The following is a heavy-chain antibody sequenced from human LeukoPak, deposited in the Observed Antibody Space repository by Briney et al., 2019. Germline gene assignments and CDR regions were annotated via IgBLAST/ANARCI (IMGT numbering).Heavy chain of an antibody. CDR2: ISGSGGST. D-gene: IGHD1-7*01. J-gene: IGHJ4*02. CDR3: AKGPRVNWNYCIH. CDR1: GFTFSSYA. Sequence: PGGSLRLSRAASGFTFSSYAMSWVRQAPGKGLEWVSAISGSGGSTYYADSVKGRFTISRDNSKNTLYLQMNSLRAEDTAVYYCAKGPRVNWNYCIHWGQGTLVTVSS. V-gene: IGHV3-23*01.